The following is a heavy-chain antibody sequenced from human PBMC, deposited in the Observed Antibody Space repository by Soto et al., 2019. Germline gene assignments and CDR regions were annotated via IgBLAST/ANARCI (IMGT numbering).Heavy chain of an antibody. Sequence: GGSLRLSCAASGFTFSSYAMSWVRQAPGKGLEWVSAISGSGGSTYYADSVKGRFTISRDNSKNTLYLQMNSLRAEDTAVYYCAKDLRVAARRSYYFDYWGQGTLVTVS. CDR2: ISGSGGST. D-gene: IGHD6-6*01. CDR3: AKDLRVAARRSYYFDY. V-gene: IGHV3-23*01. J-gene: IGHJ4*02. CDR1: GFTFSSYA.